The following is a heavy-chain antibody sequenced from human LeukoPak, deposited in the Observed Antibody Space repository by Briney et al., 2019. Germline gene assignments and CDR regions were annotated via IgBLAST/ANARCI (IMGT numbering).Heavy chain of an antibody. Sequence: PGGSLRLSCAASGNYWMHWVRQARGNGLVWVSHINSDGSWTSYADSVKGRFTISKDNAKNTVYLQMNSLRAEDTAVYYCVSFYETYWGRGTLVPVSS. V-gene: IGHV3-74*01. CDR1: GNYW. CDR2: INSDGSWT. D-gene: IGHD2/OR15-2a*01. J-gene: IGHJ4*02. CDR3: VSFYETY.